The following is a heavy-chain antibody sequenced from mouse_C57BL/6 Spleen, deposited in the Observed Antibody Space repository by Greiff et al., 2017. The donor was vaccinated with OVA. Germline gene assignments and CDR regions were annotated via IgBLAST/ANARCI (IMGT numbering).Heavy chain of an antibody. D-gene: IGHD1-1*01. V-gene: IGHV1-66*01. J-gene: IGHJ2*01. Sequence: VQLQQSGPELVKPGASVKISCKASGYSFTSYYIHWVKQRPGQGLEWIGWIYPGSGNTKYNEKFKGKATLTADTSSSTAYMQLSSLTSEDSAVYYCARPITTVLDYWGQGTTLTVSS. CDR2: IYPGSGNT. CDR1: GYSFTSYY. CDR3: ARPITTVLDY.